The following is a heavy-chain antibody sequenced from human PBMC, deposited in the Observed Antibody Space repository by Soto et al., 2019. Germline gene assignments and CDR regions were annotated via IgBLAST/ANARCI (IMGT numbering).Heavy chain of an antibody. CDR3: ARVDSSGWYQLDY. CDR1: GFTFSSYS. V-gene: IGHV3-48*02. D-gene: IGHD6-19*01. Sequence: GGSLRLSCAASGFTFSSYSMNWVRQAPGKGREWASYSSSSSSTIYYAVSVKGRWTISRDNAKNSLYLQMNSLRDEATAVYYVARVDSSGWYQLDYWGQGTLVTSPQ. CDR2: SSSSSSTI. J-gene: IGHJ4*02.